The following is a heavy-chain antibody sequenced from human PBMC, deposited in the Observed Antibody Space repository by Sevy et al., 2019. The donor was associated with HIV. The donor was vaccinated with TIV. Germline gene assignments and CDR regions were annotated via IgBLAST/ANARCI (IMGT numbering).Heavy chain of an antibody. Sequence: ASVKVSCKASGYTFTGYYMHWVRQAPGQGLEWMGWINPNSGGTNYAQKFQGRVTMTRDTSISTAYMELSRLRSDDTAVYYCARLPHYYDSSGYSDYWGQGTLVTVSS. CDR2: INPNSGGT. V-gene: IGHV1-2*02. J-gene: IGHJ4*02. CDR3: ARLPHYYDSSGYSDY. D-gene: IGHD3-22*01. CDR1: GYTFTGYY.